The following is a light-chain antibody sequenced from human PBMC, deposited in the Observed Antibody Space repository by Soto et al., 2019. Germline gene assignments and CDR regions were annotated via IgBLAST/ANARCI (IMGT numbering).Light chain of an antibody. CDR1: ISDVGGYNY. Sequence: QASLTQTASVSGSPGQSVTISCTGTISDVGGYNYVSWYQQHPGKAPKLMIYEVSNRPSRVSNRFSGSKYGNAASLTISGLQAEDEADYYCSSYTRSSTSSVFGTGTKVTVL. CDR3: SSYTRSSTSSV. J-gene: IGLJ1*01. CDR2: EVS. V-gene: IGLV2-14*01.